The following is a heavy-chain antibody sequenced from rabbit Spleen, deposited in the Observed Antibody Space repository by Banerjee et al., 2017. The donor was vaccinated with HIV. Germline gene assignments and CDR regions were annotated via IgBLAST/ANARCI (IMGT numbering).Heavy chain of an antibody. V-gene: IGHV1S40*01. CDR2: INIVTGKS. Sequence: QSLEESGGDLDKPGASLTLTCTASGVSFSFSSYMCWVRQAPGKGLEWIACINIVTGKSVYASWAKGRFIMSRTSSTTVTLQMTSLTAADTATYFCARDLVAVIGWNLNLWGQGTLVTVS. D-gene: IGHD1-1*01. CDR1: GVSFSFSSY. CDR3: ARDLVAVIGWNLNL. J-gene: IGHJ4*01.